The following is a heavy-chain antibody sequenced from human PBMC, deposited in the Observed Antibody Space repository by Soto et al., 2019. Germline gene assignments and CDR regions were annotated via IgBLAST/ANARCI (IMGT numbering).Heavy chain of an antibody. CDR1: GYTFTSYD. CDR2: MNPSTGST. J-gene: IGHJ4*02. V-gene: IGHV1-8*01. Sequence: QVQLVQSGAEVKKPGASVKVSCKASGYTFTSYDIKWVRLATGQGLEWMGWMNPSTGSTGFAQKFQGRVTMISNTSISTAYLELSSLTSEDTAVYYCARGRLVAGTVDYWGQGTLVTVSS. CDR3: ARGRLVAGTVDY. D-gene: IGHD6-19*01.